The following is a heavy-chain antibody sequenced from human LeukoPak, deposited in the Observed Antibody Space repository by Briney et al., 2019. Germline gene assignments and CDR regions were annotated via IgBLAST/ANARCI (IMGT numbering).Heavy chain of an antibody. CDR2: IYSGGST. Sequence: GGSLRLSFAASGFTFGSYSLSWVRQAPGEGLEWVSVIYSGGSTYYADSVKGRFTISRDNSKNTLYLQMNSLRAEDTAVYYCARGPDYWGQGTLVTVSS. V-gene: IGHV3-53*01. CDR3: ARGPDY. J-gene: IGHJ4*02. CDR1: GFTFGSYS.